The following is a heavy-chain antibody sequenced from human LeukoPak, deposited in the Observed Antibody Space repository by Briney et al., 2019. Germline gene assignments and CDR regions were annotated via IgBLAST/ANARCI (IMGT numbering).Heavy chain of an antibody. CDR3: ARGLYSSGYYPDYFDF. V-gene: IGHV3-7*01. D-gene: IGHD6-19*01. Sequence: PGGSLRLSCAASGFTFRNYCMIWARQAPGKGLEWVADVKEDGSEKYYVDSVKGRFTISRDNAKNTLYLQMSSLGAEDTAVYYCARGLYSSGYYPDYFDFWGQGTLVTVSS. CDR2: VKEDGSEK. CDR1: GFTFRNYC. J-gene: IGHJ4*02.